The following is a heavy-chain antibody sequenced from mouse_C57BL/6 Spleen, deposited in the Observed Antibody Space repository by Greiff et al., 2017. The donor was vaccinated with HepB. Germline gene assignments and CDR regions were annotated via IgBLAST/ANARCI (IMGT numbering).Heavy chain of an antibody. D-gene: IGHD1-1*01. CDR3: ARCITTGDWFAY. CDR2: IHPNSGST. V-gene: IGHV1-64*01. J-gene: IGHJ3*01. Sequence: VKLQQPGAELVKPGASVKLSCKASGYTFTSYWMHWVKQRPGQGLEWIGMIHPNSGSTNYNEKFKSKATLTVDKSSSTAYMQLSSLTSEDSAVYYCARCITTGDWFAYWGQGTLVTVSA. CDR1: GYTFTSYW.